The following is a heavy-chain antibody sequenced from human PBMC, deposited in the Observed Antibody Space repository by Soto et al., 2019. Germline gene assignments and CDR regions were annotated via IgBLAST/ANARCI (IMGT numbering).Heavy chain of an antibody. D-gene: IGHD6-19*01. CDR1: GRSVSSGGYY. Sequence: SETLSLTCTVSGRSVSSGGYYWTWICQHPGKGLEWIGYIYHIGSPSYNPSLKSRLSMSLDTSKNQFSLNLTSVTAADTAIYYCVRDRALDSSGHWFDSWGQGTLVTVS. CDR3: VRDRALDSSGHWFDS. J-gene: IGHJ5*01. V-gene: IGHV4-31*03. CDR2: IYHIGSP.